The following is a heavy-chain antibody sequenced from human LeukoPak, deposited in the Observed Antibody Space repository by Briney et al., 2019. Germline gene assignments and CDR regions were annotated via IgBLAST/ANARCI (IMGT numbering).Heavy chain of an antibody. D-gene: IGHD3-22*01. J-gene: IGHJ4*02. V-gene: IGHV4-61*01. CDR1: GGSVTSASNY. CDR3: ARLRYDSSGYRSSSYYFEY. Sequence: SETLSLTCTVSGGSVTSASNYWTWIRQPPGKGLEWIGYIYFSGDTNYNPSLKNRVTISLDTSKNQFSLKLSAVTAADTAVYYCARLRYDSSGYRSSSYYFEYWGQGTLVTVSS. CDR2: IYFSGDT.